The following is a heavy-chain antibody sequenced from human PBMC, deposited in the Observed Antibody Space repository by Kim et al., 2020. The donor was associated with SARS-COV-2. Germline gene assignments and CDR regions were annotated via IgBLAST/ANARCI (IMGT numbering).Heavy chain of an antibody. CDR1: GYTFTSYA. D-gene: IGHD1-7*01. V-gene: IGHV1-3*01. J-gene: IGHJ4*02. CDR2: INAGNGNT. Sequence: ASVKVSCKASGYTFTSYAMHWVRQAPGQRLEWMGWINAGNGNTKYSQKFQGRVTITRDTSASTAYMELSSLRSEDTAVYYCARSHWNYDYFDYWGQGTLVTVSS. CDR3: ARSHWNYDYFDY.